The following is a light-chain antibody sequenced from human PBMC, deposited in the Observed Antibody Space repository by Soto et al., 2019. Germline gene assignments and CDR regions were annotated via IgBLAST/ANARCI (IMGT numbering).Light chain of an antibody. CDR1: QSVSSSY. CDR3: QQYGDSPWT. CDR2: STS. J-gene: IGKJ1*01. V-gene: IGKV3-20*01. Sequence: EFVLTQSPGTLSLSPGERATLSCRASQSVSSSYLVWYQQKPGQAPRLLIYSTSSRATGIPDRFSGSGSGTDFTLTISRLEPEDFAVYYCQQYGDSPWTFGQGTKVDIK.